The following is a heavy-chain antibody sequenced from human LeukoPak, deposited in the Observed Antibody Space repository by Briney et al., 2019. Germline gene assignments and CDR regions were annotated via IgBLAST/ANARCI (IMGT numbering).Heavy chain of an antibody. Sequence: GGSLRLSCAASGLTFSSYAMSWVRQAPGKGLQSVSAISDSGGSTYYADSVKGRFTISRDNSKNTLYLQMNSLRAEDTAVYYCAKGKLGDFDYWGQGTLVTVSS. D-gene: IGHD7-27*01. CDR2: ISDSGGST. CDR1: GLTFSSYA. CDR3: AKGKLGDFDY. J-gene: IGHJ4*02. V-gene: IGHV3-23*01.